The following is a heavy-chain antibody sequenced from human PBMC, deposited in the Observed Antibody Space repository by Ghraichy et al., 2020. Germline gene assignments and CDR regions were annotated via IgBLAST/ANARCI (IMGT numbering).Heavy chain of an antibody. CDR1: RSPFALYS. CDR3: ARGSQTGKTGDRTFEI. V-gene: IGHV1-2*02. CDR2: INPNSGAT. J-gene: IGHJ3*02. Sequence: ASVKVSCKTGRSPFALYSLLFMRHAAFRWLEYMGWINPNSGATNSAQKFQGRVTMTRDTSIYTAYMELSGLTSDDTAVYYCARGSQTGKTGDRTFEIWGQGTMVTVSS. D-gene: IGHD7-27*01.